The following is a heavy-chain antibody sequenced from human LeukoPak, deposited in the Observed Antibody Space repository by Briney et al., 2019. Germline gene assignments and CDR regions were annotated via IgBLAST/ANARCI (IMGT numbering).Heavy chain of an antibody. D-gene: IGHD6-13*01. CDR3: AKDGEGPSSSWPKIGNWFDP. J-gene: IGHJ5*02. CDR1: GFTFDDYA. CDR2: ISGDGGST. V-gene: IGHV3-43*02. Sequence: GGSLRLFCAASGFTFDDYAMHWVRQAPGKGLEWVSLISGDGGSTYYADSVKGRFTISRDNSKNSLYLQMNSLRTEDTALYYCAKDGEGPSSSWPKIGNWFDPWGQGTLVTVSS.